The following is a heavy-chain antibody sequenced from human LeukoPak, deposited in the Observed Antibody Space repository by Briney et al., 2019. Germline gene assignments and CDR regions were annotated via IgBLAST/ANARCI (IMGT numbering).Heavy chain of an antibody. V-gene: IGHV3-73*01. J-gene: IGHJ4*02. Sequence: PGGSLRLSCAASGFTFSGSAMHWVRQASGKGLEWVGRIRSKANSYATAYAASVKGRFTISRDDSKNTAYLQMNSLRAEDTAVYYCAKHHYDFWSGYFGEYWGQGTLVTVSS. CDR1: GFTFSGSA. D-gene: IGHD3-3*01. CDR3: AKHHYDFWSGYFGEY. CDR2: IRSKANSYAT.